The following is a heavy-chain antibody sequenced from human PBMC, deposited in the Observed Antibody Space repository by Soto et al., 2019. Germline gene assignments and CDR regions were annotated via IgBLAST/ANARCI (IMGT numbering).Heavy chain of an antibody. CDR1: GDSINSDNYY. CDR2: IYYRGNT. V-gene: IGHV4-39*01. D-gene: IGHD3-9*01. Sequence: QLQLQESGPGLVKPSETLSLTCSVSGDSINSDNYYCGWIRQPQGKGLEWIGSIYYRGNTYYNPSLKTRVTISLDKSKSQFSLKLNSVTAADSAVYFCARLEGLATISYYFDYWGQGTLVTVSS. J-gene: IGHJ4*02. CDR3: ARLEGLATISYYFDY.